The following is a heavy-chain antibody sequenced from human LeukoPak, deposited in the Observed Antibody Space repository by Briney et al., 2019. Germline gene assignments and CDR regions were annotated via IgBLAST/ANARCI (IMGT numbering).Heavy chain of an antibody. D-gene: IGHD4-23*01. V-gene: IGHV3-23*01. Sequence: GGSLRLSCAASGFSFNNYAMSWVRQAPGKGLEWVSAISTTGGSTYYADSVKGRFTISRDNSKNTLSLQMDSLRVEDTAVYYCAKDWTTVVTPKGYYFDSWGQGTLVTASS. CDR1: GFSFNNYA. J-gene: IGHJ4*02. CDR2: ISTTGGST. CDR3: AKDWTTVVTPKGYYFDS.